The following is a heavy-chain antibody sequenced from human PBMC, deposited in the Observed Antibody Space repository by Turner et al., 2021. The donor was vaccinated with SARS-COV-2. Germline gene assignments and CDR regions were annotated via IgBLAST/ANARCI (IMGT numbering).Heavy chain of an antibody. Sequence: EVQLVESGGGLVKPGGSLRLSCAAPGFNFSNSGMRWVRKAAGKGLVWVGRIKGKAGGGTTDYAGSMKDEVDISKGGSKNTVYQQKNRLKTENTAVCYYTTDIDPITNMGVATRYGMDVWGQGTTVTVSS. J-gene: IGHJ6*02. CDR1: GFNFSNSG. D-gene: IGHD3-3*01. CDR2: IKGKAGGGTT. V-gene: IGHV3-15*01. CDR3: TTDIDPITNMGVATRYGMDV.